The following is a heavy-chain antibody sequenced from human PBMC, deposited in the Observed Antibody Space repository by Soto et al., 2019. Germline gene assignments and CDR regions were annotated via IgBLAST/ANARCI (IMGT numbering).Heavy chain of an antibody. D-gene: IGHD3-10*01. V-gene: IGHV1-18*01. CDR1: GYTFISYG. CDR2: ISAYNDNT. CDR3: VRGVYGSGSYFNHAFDY. Sequence: ASVKVSCKASGYTFISYGISWVRQAPGQGLEWMGWISAYNDNTNYARKLQDRVTMTTDSSTSIAYMELRSLRSDDTAVYYCVRGVYGSGSYFNHAFDYWGQGTQVTVSS. J-gene: IGHJ4*02.